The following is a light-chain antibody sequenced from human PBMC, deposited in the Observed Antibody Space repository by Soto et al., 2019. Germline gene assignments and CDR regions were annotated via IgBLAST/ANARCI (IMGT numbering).Light chain of an antibody. CDR3: SSYTTSDTWV. Sequence: QSALTQPASVSGSPGQSITISCTGTSSDVGGYNYVSWYQQHPGQVPQLTIYEVTNRPSGVSSRFSGSKSGNTASLTISGLQAEDEADYYFSSYTTSDTWVFGGGTKLTVL. CDR1: SSDVGGYNY. CDR2: EVT. J-gene: IGLJ3*02. V-gene: IGLV2-14*01.